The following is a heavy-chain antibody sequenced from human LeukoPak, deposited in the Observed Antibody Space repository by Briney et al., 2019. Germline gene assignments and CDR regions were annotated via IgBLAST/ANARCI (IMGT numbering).Heavy chain of an antibody. V-gene: IGHV1-24*01. Sequence: ASVKVSCKVPGYTLTELSMHWVRQAPGKGLEWMGGFDPEDGETIYAQKFQGRVTMTEDTSTDTAYMELSSLRSEDTAVYYCATAPQDDFWSGYPYYFDYWGQGTLVTVSS. D-gene: IGHD3-3*01. CDR1: GYTLTELS. CDR2: FDPEDGET. CDR3: ATAPQDDFWSGYPYYFDY. J-gene: IGHJ4*02.